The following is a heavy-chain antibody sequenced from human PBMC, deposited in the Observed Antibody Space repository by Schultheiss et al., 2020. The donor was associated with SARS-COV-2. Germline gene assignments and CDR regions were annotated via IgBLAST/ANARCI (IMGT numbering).Heavy chain of an antibody. D-gene: IGHD6-6*01. CDR1: GFTFSSYA. J-gene: IGHJ4*02. Sequence: GGSLRLSCAASGFTFSSYAMHWVRQAPGKGLEWVAVISYDGSNKYYADSVKGRFTISRDNSKNTLYLQMNSLRAEDTALYYCAKGHSPYGMAARPNPDFWGQGTLVTVSS. CDR3: AKGHSPYGMAARPNPDF. V-gene: IGHV3-30-3*01. CDR2: ISYDGSNK.